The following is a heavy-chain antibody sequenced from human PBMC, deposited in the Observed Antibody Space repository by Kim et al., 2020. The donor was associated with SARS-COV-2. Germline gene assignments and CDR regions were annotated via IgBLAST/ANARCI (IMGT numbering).Heavy chain of an antibody. CDR3: ARGPQQLVLVWFDP. D-gene: IGHD6-13*01. V-gene: IGHV6-1*01. J-gene: IGHJ5*02. Sequence: AVSVKSRITINPDTSKNHFSLQLNSVTPEDTAVYYCARGPQQLVLVWFDPWGQGTLVTVSS.